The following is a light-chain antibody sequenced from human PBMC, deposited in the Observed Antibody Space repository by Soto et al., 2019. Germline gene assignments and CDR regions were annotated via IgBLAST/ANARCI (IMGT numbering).Light chain of an antibody. Sequence: QSALTQPASVSGSRGQSITISCTGTSSDVGAYNYVSWFQQHPGKAPKVVIYEVSNRPSGVSNRFSGSKSGNTASLTISGLQAEDEADYYCSSYTTSSTRVFGTGTKLTVL. CDR1: SSDVGAYNY. CDR2: EVS. V-gene: IGLV2-14*01. CDR3: SSYTTSSTRV. J-gene: IGLJ1*01.